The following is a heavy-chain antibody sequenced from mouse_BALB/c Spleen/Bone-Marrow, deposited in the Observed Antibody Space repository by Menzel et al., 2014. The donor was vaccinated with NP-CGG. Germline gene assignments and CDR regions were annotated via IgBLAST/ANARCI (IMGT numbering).Heavy chain of an antibody. D-gene: IGHD1-2*01. Sequence: QVQLQHPGPELVRPGVSVKISCKGSGYTFTDYAIHWVKQSPAKSLEWIGVISTYSGNTKYNQKFKDKATMTVDKSSSTAYMELARLTSDDSAIYYCTRRTTAYAMDYWGQGTSITVSS. J-gene: IGHJ4*01. V-gene: IGHV1-67*01. CDR1: GYTFTDYA. CDR3: TRRTTAYAMDY. CDR2: ISTYSGNT.